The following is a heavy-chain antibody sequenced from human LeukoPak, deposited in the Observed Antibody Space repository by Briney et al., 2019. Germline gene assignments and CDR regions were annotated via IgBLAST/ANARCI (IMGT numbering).Heavy chain of an antibody. J-gene: IGHJ4*02. Sequence: PSETLSLTCTVSGGSISSSSYYWGWIRQPPGKGLEWIGSIYYSGSTYYNPSLKSRVTISVDTSKNQFSLKLSSVTAADTAVYYCARDRATVTNHFDYWGQGTLVTVSS. CDR2: IYYSGST. V-gene: IGHV4-39*07. D-gene: IGHD4-17*01. CDR3: ARDRATVTNHFDY. CDR1: GGSISSSSYY.